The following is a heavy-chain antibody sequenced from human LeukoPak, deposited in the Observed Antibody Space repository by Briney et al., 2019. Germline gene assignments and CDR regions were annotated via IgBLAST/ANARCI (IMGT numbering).Heavy chain of an antibody. CDR2: INSDGSRT. J-gene: IGHJ5*02. V-gene: IGHV3-74*01. CDR1: KFSFSSYW. CDR3: ARVLTGSWDWFDP. D-gene: IGHD2-8*02. Sequence: PGGSLRLSCAASKFSFSSYWMHWVRQAPGKGLVWVSRINSDGSRTNYADSVKGRFTISRDNAKNTLYLQMSSLRAEDTAVYYCARVLTGSWDWFDPWGQGTLVTVLS.